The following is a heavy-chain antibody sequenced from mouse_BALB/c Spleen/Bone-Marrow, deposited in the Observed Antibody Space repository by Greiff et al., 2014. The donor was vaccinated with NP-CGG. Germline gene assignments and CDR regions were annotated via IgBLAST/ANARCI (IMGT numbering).Heavy chain of an antibody. Sequence: VQLQQSGAELVKPEASVKLSCTASGFNIKDTYMHWVKQRPEQGLEWIGRIDPANGNTKYDPKFQGKATITADTSSNTAYLRLSSLTSEDTAVYYCARYYYGSSYFDYWGQGTTLTVSS. CDR2: IDPANGNT. CDR1: GFNIKDTY. V-gene: IGHV14-3*02. CDR3: ARYYYGSSYFDY. D-gene: IGHD1-1*01. J-gene: IGHJ2*01.